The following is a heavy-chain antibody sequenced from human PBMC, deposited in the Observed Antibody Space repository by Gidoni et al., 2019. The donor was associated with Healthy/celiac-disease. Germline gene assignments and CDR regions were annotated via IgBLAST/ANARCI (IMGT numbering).Heavy chain of an antibody. D-gene: IGHD3-10*01. Sequence: QVQLVQSGAEVKKPGASVKVSCKASGYTFTSSGISWVRQAPGQGLEWMGWISAYNGNTNYAQKLQGRVTMTTDTSTSTAYMELRSLRSDDTAVYYCARDGVSMVRELLVGSWYYYGMDVWGQGTTVTVSS. CDR3: ARDGVSMVRELLVGSWYYYGMDV. CDR1: GYTFTSSG. CDR2: ISAYNGNT. V-gene: IGHV1-18*01. J-gene: IGHJ6*02.